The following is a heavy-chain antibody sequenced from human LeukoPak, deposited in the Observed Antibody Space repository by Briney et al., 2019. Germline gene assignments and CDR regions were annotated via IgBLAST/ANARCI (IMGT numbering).Heavy chain of an antibody. J-gene: IGHJ4*02. Sequence: GSSVTVSCKASGGTFSSYAISWVRQAPGQGLEWMGGIIPIFGTANYAQKFQGRVTITTDESTSTAYMELSSLRSEDTAVYYCARQLRFLEWLIFDYWGQGTLVTVSS. V-gene: IGHV1-69*05. CDR2: IIPIFGTA. D-gene: IGHD3-3*01. CDR3: ARQLRFLEWLIFDY. CDR1: GGTFSSYA.